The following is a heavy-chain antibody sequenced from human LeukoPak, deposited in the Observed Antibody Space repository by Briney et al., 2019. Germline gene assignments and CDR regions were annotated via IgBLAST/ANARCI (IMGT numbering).Heavy chain of an antibody. D-gene: IGHD1-26*01. J-gene: IGHJ4*02. Sequence: GGSLRLSCAASQFTFSNYSMSWVRQAPGKGLEWVSSISRRDNHIYYADSVKGRFTISRDNHKNSLFLQINGLRAEDTSMYYCAWMTRVGTKSNFYFDSWGPGTLVTVSS. CDR1: QFTFSNYS. CDR3: AWMTRVGTKSNFYFDS. V-gene: IGHV3-21*01. CDR2: ISRRDNHI.